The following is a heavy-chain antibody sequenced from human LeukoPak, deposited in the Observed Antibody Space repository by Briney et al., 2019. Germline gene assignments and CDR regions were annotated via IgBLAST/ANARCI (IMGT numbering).Heavy chain of an antibody. CDR3: ARGGRYGDYVVGWFDP. CDR1: GYTFTGYY. J-gene: IGHJ5*02. D-gene: IGHD4-17*01. CDR2: INPNSGGT. Sequence: ASVKVSCKASGYTFTGYYMHWARQAPGQGLEWMGWINPNSGGTNYAQKFQGRVTMTRDTSISTAYMELSRLRTDDTAVYYCARGGRYGDYVVGWFDPWGQGTLVTVSS. V-gene: IGHV1-2*02.